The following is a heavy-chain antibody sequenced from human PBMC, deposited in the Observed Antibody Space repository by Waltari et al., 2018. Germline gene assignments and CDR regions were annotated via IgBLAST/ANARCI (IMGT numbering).Heavy chain of an antibody. CDR1: GYSFTTHW. J-gene: IGHJ4*02. Sequence: EVQLVQSGAEVKKPAESLRISCEGSGYSFTTHWISWVRQMPGKALEWVGRIDPSDSFRNYGPAFEGHVTISVDQSLRTAYLQWDSLKTSDTAIYYCVRHRTTYPLEIDYWGQGTLVTVSS. CDR3: VRHRTTYPLEIDY. CDR2: IDPSDSFR. V-gene: IGHV5-10-1*01. D-gene: IGHD2-2*01.